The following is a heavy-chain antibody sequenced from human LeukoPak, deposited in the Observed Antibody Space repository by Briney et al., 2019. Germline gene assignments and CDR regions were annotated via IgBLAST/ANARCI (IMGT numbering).Heavy chain of an antibody. CDR1: GFIFISYT. J-gene: IGHJ3*02. D-gene: IGHD5-12*01. CDR3: AREDSAFDNSFDI. V-gene: IGHV3-21*06. Sequence: GGSLRLSCAASGFIFISYTFNWVRQAPGKGLEWVSSISTTSKFIYYADSLKGRFTISRDNAKNSVFLQMNSLRAEDTAVYYCAREDSAFDNSFDIWGQGTMVTVSS. CDR2: ISTTSKFI.